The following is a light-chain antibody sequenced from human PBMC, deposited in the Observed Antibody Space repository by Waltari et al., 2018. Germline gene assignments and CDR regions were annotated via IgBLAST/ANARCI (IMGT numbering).Light chain of an antibody. V-gene: IGKV1-39*01. J-gene: IGKJ1*01. CDR1: QNISRY. CDR3: QQTYSTLWT. CDR2: AAS. Sequence: DIQMTQSPSSLSASVGDRVTITCRASQNISRYINWFQQKPGKAPNLLIYAASSLQSGVPSRFSGSGSATDFTLTISSLQPEDFATYFCQQTYSTLWTFGQGTKVEIK.